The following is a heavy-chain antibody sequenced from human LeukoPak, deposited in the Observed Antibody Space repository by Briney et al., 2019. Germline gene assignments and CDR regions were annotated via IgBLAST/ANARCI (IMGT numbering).Heavy chain of an antibody. J-gene: IGHJ4*02. V-gene: IGHV4-39*07. D-gene: IGHD3-22*01. CDR3: AREHYYDSSGYPFDY. CDR1: GGSISSRSYY. Sequence: SETLSLTCTVSGGSISSRSYYWGWIRQPPGKGLEWIGSIYYSGSTYYNPSLKSRVTISVDTSKNQFSLKLSSVTAADTAVYYCAREHYYDSSGYPFDYWGQGTLVTVSS. CDR2: IYYSGST.